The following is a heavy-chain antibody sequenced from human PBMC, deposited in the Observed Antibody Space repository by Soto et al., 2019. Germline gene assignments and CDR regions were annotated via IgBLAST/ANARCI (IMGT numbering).Heavy chain of an antibody. CDR2: INAHGGGT. CDR3: ARDTHDCSSSSCNVYYYMDV. Sequence: GSLRLSCAASGFTFSSYTMHWVRQAPGKGLEFVSAINAHGGGTYYANSVKGRFTISRDNSKNTLYLQMGSLEVEDMAVYYCARDTHDCSSSSCNVYYYMDVWGKGTTVTVSS. V-gene: IGHV3-64*01. D-gene: IGHD2-2*01. CDR1: GFTFSSYT. J-gene: IGHJ6*03.